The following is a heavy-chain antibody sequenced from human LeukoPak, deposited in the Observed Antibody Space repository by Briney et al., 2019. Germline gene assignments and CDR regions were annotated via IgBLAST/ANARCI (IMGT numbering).Heavy chain of an antibody. V-gene: IGHV4-59*01. CDR3: AGYTSGRFFFDF. CDR2: ISYSGST. D-gene: IGHD3-3*01. CDR1: GDSINTYF. Sequence: PSETLSPTCSVSGDSINTYFWSWIRQPPGKGLEWIGYISYSGSTNYNPSLKSRVTMSVDTSKNQISLKLTSVNAADTAVYFCAGYTSGRFFFDFWGQGALVTVSS. J-gene: IGHJ4*02.